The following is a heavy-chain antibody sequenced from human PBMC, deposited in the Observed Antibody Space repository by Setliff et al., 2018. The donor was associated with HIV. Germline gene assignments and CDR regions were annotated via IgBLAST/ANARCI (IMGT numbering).Heavy chain of an antibody. J-gene: IGHJ6*02. D-gene: IGHD3-22*01. V-gene: IGHV1-46*01. Sequence: ASVKVSCKASGYIFTSYYMHWLRQVPGQGLGWMGIVDPSGGSTHYAQKFEGRVTMTRDTSTSTFHMELSSLTSEDRAIYYCARDGRAVTSLMVVVSLKNGMNVWGQGTTVTVSS. CDR1: GYIFTSYY. CDR2: VDPSGGST. CDR3: ARDGRAVTSLMVVVSLKNGMNV.